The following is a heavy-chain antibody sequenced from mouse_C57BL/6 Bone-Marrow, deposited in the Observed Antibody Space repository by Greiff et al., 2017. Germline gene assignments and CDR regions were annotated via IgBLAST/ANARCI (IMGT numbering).Heavy chain of an antibody. V-gene: IGHV1-64*01. D-gene: IGHD2-3*01. CDR1: GYTFTSYW. CDR2: IHPNSGST. CDR3: ARWLLRFAY. J-gene: IGHJ3*01. Sequence: VKLQQPGAELVKPGASVKLSCKASGYTFTSYWMHWVKQRPGQGLEWIGMIHPNSGSTNYNEKFKSKATLTVDKSSSTDYMQLSSLTSDDSAVYYCARWLLRFAYWGQGTMVTVSA.